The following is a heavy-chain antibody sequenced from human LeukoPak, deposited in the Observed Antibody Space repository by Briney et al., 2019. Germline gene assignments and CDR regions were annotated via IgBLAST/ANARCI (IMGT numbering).Heavy chain of an antibody. Sequence: SETLSLTCTVSGGSISSSSYYWGWIRQPPGKGLEWIGSIYYSGSTYYNPSLKSRVTISVDTSKNQFSLKLSSVTAADTAVYYCARDLGYSGYDLRPADNWFDPWGQGTLVTVSS. CDR2: IYYSGST. CDR1: GGSISSSSYY. J-gene: IGHJ5*02. D-gene: IGHD5-12*01. CDR3: ARDLGYSGYDLRPADNWFDP. V-gene: IGHV4-39*02.